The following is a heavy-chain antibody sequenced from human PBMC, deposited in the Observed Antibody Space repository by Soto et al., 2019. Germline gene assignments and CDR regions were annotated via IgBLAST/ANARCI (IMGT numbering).Heavy chain of an antibody. CDR2: ISSSSSTI. CDR3: ARDSEDHYGSGSYYEGAFDI. J-gene: IGHJ3*02. Sequence: GGSLRLSCAASGFTFSSYSMNWVRQAPGKGLEWVSYISSSSSTIYYADSVKGRFTISRDNAKNSLYLQMNSLRAEDTAVYYCARDSEDHYGSGSYYEGAFDIWGQGTMVTVSS. V-gene: IGHV3-48*01. D-gene: IGHD3-10*01. CDR1: GFTFSSYS.